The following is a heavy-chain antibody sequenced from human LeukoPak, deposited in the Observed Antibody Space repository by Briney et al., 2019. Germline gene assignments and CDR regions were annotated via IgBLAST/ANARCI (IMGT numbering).Heavy chain of an antibody. Sequence: ASVKVSCKASGGTFSSYAISWVRQAPGQGLEWMGIINPSGGSTSYAQKFQGRVTMTRDTSTSTVYMELSSLRSEDTAVYYCARDSKQITMVRGVLIPNWFDPWGQGTLVTVSS. CDR3: ARDSKQITMVRGVLIPNWFDP. J-gene: IGHJ5*02. CDR2: INPSGGST. V-gene: IGHV1-46*01. CDR1: GGTFSSYA. D-gene: IGHD3-10*01.